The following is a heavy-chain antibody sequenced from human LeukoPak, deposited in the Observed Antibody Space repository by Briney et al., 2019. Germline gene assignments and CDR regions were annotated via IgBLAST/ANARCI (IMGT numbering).Heavy chain of an antibody. Sequence: GGSLRLSCAASGFTFSSYTMNWVRQAPGKGLEWVSYIGSWNSTIYYADSVKGRITISRDNAKNSLYLQMNSLRDEDTAVYYCARGRSSLDYWGQGTLVTVSS. D-gene: IGHD3-10*01. CDR1: GFTFSSYT. V-gene: IGHV3-48*02. CDR3: ARGRSSLDY. J-gene: IGHJ4*02. CDR2: IGSWNSTI.